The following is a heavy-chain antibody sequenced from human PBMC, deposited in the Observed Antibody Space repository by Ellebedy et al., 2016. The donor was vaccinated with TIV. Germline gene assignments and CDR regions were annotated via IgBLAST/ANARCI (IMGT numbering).Heavy chain of an antibody. D-gene: IGHD3-3*01. CDR2: ISGSGFGT. V-gene: IGHV3-23*01. CDR1: GFPFSSYA. Sequence: GESPKISCAASGFPFSSYAMSWVRQAPGKGLEWVSTISGSGFGTYYADSVKGRFTISRDNSKNSLYLQMNSLTIEDTALYFCAKERSKITDYWGQGTLVSVSS. CDR3: AKERSKITDY. J-gene: IGHJ4*02.